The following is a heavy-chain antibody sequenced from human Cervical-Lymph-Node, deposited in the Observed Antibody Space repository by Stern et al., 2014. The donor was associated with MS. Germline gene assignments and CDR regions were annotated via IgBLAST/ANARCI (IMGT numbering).Heavy chain of an antibody. CDR2: IFPVFGTP. CDR1: GGTFSKFP. V-gene: IGHV1-69*01. J-gene: IGHJ5*02. D-gene: IGHD6-13*01. Sequence: QVQLVESGGEVTKPGSSVKVSCKASGGTFSKFPSSWVRQAPGQGLEWMGGIFPVFGTPTYAQEFRCRVTITADVSTSTVYMELSSLRSDDTAVYYCALSSETSDRWYSLGYDLWGQGTLVTVSS. CDR3: ALSSETSDRWYSLGYDL.